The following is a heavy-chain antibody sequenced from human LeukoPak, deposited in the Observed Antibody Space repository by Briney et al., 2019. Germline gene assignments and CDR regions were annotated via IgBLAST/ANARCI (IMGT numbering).Heavy chain of an antibody. Sequence: KPSQTLSLTCTVSGGSISSGSYYWSWIRQPAGKGLEWIGRIYTSGSTNYNPSLKSRVTISVDTSKNQFSLKLSSVTAADTAVYYRARVNCSSTSCYHWVFDYWGQGTLVTVSS. CDR1: GGSISSGSYY. D-gene: IGHD2-2*01. J-gene: IGHJ4*02. CDR2: IYTSGST. V-gene: IGHV4-61*02. CDR3: ARVNCSSTSCYHWVFDY.